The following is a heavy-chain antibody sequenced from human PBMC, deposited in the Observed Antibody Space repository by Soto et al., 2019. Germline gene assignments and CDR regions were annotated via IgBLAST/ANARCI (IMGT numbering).Heavy chain of an antibody. V-gene: IGHV5-10-1*01. CDR3: ARHKDCSGGSCYSRNYYYYGMDV. Sequence: PGESLKISCKGSGYSFTNNWISWVRQMPGKGLEWMGRIDPRDSYTNYSPSFQGHVTISVDKSISTAYLQWSSLKASDTAMYYCARHKDCSGGSCYSRNYYYYGMDVWGQGTTVTV. CDR2: IDPRDSYT. CDR1: GYSFTNNW. D-gene: IGHD2-15*01. J-gene: IGHJ6*02.